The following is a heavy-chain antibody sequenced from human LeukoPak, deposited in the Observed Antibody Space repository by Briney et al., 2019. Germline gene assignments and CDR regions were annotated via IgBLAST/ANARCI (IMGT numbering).Heavy chain of an antibody. CDR1: GGXMNGYY. J-gene: IGHJ4*02. V-gene: IGHV4-59*01. CDR2: VYYSGTT. Sequence: SETLSLTCSVSGGXMNGYYWSWIRQTPGKGLEWIAYVYYSGTTSYNPSLKSRVTTSVDTSKNQFSLKLSSVTAADTAVYYCARYLSSGLDYWGQGTFVTVSS. CDR3: ARYLSSGLDY. D-gene: IGHD3-10*01.